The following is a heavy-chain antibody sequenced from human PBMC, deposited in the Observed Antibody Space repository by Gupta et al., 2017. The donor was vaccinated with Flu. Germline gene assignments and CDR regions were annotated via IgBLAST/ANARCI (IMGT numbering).Heavy chain of an antibody. CDR2: ISGSGGST. CDR3: AKDLTITMVRGGFDP. Sequence: EVQLLEPGGGLVQPGGSLRLSCAASGFPFSRYAMSWVRQAPGKGLEWVSAISGSGGSTYYADSVKGRFTISRDNSKNTLYLQMNSLRAEDTAVYYCAKDLTITMVRGGFDPWGQGTLVTVSS. CDR1: GFPFSRYA. J-gene: IGHJ5*02. D-gene: IGHD3-10*01. V-gene: IGHV3-23*01.